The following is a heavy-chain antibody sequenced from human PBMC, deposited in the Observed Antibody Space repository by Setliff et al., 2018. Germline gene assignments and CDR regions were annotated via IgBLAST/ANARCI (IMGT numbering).Heavy chain of an antibody. CDR3: AREQWLDPPGYYYMDV. V-gene: IGHV4-4*07. J-gene: IGHJ6*03. D-gene: IGHD6-19*01. CDR2: IYIGGSA. CDR1: GGSISSYY. Sequence: SETLSLTCTVSGGSISSYYWSWIRQPAGKGLEWIEHIYIGGSANYNPSLKSRVTMSIDTSKNQFSLKLNSVTAADMAVYHCAREQWLDPPGYYYMDVWAKGTTVTVSS.